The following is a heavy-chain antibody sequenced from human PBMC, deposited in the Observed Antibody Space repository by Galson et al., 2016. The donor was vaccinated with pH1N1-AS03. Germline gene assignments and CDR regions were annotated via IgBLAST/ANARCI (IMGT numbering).Heavy chain of an antibody. CDR1: GFRVSSDS. V-gene: IGHV3-53*05. J-gene: IGHJ4*02. CDR3: ARDLETPTAH. CDR2: IHSGGGT. Sequence: SLRLSCAASGFRVSSDSMTWVRQAPGKGLEWVSVIHSGGGTYYAGSVKGRFSLSRDNFKNTVDLQMNRLRTEDTAVYYCARDLETPTAHWGQGTLVTVSS.